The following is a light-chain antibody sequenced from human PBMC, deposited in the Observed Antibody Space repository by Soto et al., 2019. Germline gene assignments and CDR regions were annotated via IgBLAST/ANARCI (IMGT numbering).Light chain of an antibody. CDR2: AAS. CDR1: QGINNT. J-gene: IGKJ1*01. V-gene: IGKV1-27*01. CDR3: QKYKGAPRT. Sequence: DIQLTQSPSSLSASVGDRVTITCRASQGINNTLAWYQQKSGKVPSLLIFAASTLQSGVPSRFSGSGFGTLFTLTISGLQDEDVETYYCQKYKGAPRTFGQGTKVDIK.